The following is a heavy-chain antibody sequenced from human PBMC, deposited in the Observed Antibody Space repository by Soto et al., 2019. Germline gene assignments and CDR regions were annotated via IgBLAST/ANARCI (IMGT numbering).Heavy chain of an antibody. CDR1: GFTFSSYW. CDR2: IKQDGSEK. D-gene: IGHD3-3*01. CDR3: ARESLEWLLYNYYYYGMDV. Sequence: GGSLRLSCAASGFTFSSYWMSWVHQAPGKGLEWVANIKQDGSEKYYVDSVKGRFTISRDNAKNSLYLQMNSLRAEDTAVYYCARESLEWLLYNYYYYGMDVWGQGTTVTVSS. V-gene: IGHV3-7*05. J-gene: IGHJ6*02.